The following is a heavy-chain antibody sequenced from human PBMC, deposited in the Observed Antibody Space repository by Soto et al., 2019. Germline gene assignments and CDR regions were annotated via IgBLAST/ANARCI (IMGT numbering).Heavy chain of an antibody. CDR3: ASAGNYGGD. D-gene: IGHD3-16*01. CDR1: GGTFSSYA. J-gene: IGHJ4*02. Sequence: QVQLVQSGAEVTKPGSSVKVSCKASGGTFSSYAISWVRQAPRQGLEWMGGIIPIFGTANYAQKFQGRVTIMADESTGTAYMDVSSLRSEDTAVYDCASAGNYGGDWGQGTVVTVSS. V-gene: IGHV1-69*12. CDR2: IIPIFGTA.